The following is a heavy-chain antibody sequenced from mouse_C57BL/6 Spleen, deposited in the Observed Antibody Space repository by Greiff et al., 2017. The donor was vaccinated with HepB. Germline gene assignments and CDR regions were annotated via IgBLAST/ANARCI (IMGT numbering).Heavy chain of an antibody. D-gene: IGHD2-2*01. V-gene: IGHV1-64*01. J-gene: IGHJ4*01. CDR1: GYTFTSYW. CDR2: IHPNSGST. CDR3: ARSSGYDADYYAMDY. Sequence: QVHVKQPGAELVKPGASVKLSCKASGYTFTSYWMHWVKQRPGQGLEWIGMIHPNSGSTNYNEKFKSKATLTVDKSSSTAYMQLSSLTSEDSAVYYCARSSGYDADYYAMDYWGQGTSVTVSS.